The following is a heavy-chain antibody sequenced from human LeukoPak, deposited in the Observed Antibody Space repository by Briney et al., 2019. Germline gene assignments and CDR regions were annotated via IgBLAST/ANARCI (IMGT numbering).Heavy chain of an antibody. CDR3: ARVATPNTLDAFDI. CDR2: ISLSGDNM. J-gene: IGHJ3*02. CDR1: GFTFNSYG. D-gene: IGHD1/OR15-1a*01. Sequence: GGSLRLSCAASGFTFNSYGISWVRQAPGKGLEWVSDISLSGDNMFYADSVKGRFTISRDNSNHTVYLQMNSLRVDDTAVYYCARVATPNTLDAFDIWGQGTMVTVSS. V-gene: IGHV3-23*01.